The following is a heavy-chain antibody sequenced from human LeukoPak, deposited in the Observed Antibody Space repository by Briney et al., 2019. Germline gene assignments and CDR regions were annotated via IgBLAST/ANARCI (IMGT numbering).Heavy chain of an antibody. J-gene: IGHJ5*02. Sequence: GGSLRLSCAASEFTFSSYAMHWVRQAPGKGLEWVAVISYDGSNKDYGDSVKGRFTISRDNSEDALYLQMKSLRPEDTAVYYCTRAVGEGWFDPWGQGTLVTVSS. CDR1: EFTFSSYA. CDR2: ISYDGSNK. CDR3: TRAVGEGWFDP. V-gene: IGHV3-30*04. D-gene: IGHD1-26*01.